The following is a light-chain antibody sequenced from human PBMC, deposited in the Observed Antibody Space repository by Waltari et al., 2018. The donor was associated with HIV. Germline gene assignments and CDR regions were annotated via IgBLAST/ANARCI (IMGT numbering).Light chain of an antibody. V-gene: IGLV1-51*01. Sequence: QSVLTQPPSVSAAPGQKVTISCSGGYSNLANNSVPWYQQVPGSAPRLLIYDNEKRPSGIPDRFSASKAGVSATLAITALQLVDEADYYCGTWDSSLSLYFFGTGTTVAVL. J-gene: IGLJ1*01. CDR1: YSNLANNS. CDR2: DNE. CDR3: GTWDSSLSLYF.